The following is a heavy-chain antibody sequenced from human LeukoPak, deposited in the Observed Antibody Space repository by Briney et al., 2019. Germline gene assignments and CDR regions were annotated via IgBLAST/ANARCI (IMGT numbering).Heavy chain of an antibody. CDR2: IYYSGST. CDR3: ARHQSMTWFDP. CDR1: GGSISSSSYY. J-gene: IGHJ5*02. V-gene: IGHV4-39*01. Sequence: KPSETLSLTCTVSGGSISSSSYYWGWIRQPPGKGLEWIGSIYYSGSTYYSPSLKSRVTISVDTSKTQFSLRLSSVTAADSAVYYCARHQSMTWFDPWGQGTLVTVSS.